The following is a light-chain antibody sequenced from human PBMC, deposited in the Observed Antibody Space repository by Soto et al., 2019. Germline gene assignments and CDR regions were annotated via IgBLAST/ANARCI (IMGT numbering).Light chain of an antibody. J-gene: IGLJ2*01. CDR1: SSYIGAGYD. CDR3: QSYDDSLGGHVI. V-gene: IGLV1-40*01. Sequence: QSVLTQPPSVSGAPGQRVTISCTGSSSYIGAGYDVHWYQQLPGTAPKLLIYANTNRPSGVPDRFSGSKSGTSASLAITGLHAEDEADYYCQSYDDSLGGHVIFGGGTTLTVL. CDR2: ANT.